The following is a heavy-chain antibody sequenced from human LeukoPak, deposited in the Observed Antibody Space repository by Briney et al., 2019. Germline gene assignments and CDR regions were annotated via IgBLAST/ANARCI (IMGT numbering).Heavy chain of an antibody. Sequence: PGGSLRLSCAASGLTFSNFAMSWVRQAPGKGLEWVSAISGGGDSTYYADSVKGRFTVSSDNSKKTLYLQMNSLTDDDTAVYYCARKMGDWNEAIHFDYWGQGTLVTVSS. J-gene: IGHJ4*02. CDR1: GLTFSNFA. CDR2: ISGGGDST. V-gene: IGHV3-23*01. D-gene: IGHD1-1*01. CDR3: ARKMGDWNEAIHFDY.